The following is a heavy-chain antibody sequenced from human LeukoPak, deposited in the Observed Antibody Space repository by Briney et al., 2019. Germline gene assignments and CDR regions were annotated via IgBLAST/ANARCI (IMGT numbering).Heavy chain of an antibody. CDR1: GFTFSSCA. CDR2: ISSSGGNT. V-gene: IGHV3-23*01. Sequence: GGSVRLPCAASGFTFSSCAMSWVRQAPGKDLEGVSAISSSGGNTYYADSVKGRFTISRDNSKNTLYLQMNSLRAEDTAVYYCAKGGSNYDDHGYSFDYWGQGALVTVSS. D-gene: IGHD1-26*01. J-gene: IGHJ4*02. CDR3: AKGGSNYDDHGYSFDY.